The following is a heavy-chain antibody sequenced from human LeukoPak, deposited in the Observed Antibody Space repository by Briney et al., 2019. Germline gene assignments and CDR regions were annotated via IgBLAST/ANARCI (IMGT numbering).Heavy chain of an antibody. CDR2: IYYSGTT. CDR1: GGSITSTTYF. J-gene: IGHJ4*02. D-gene: IGHD3-22*01. CDR3: ARPDTD. Sequence: SETLSLTCTVSGGSITSTTYFWGWIRQPPGKGLECIVIIYYSGTTYYHPSLKNRVTISVDTSKNQLSLKLTSVTAADTAIYYCARPDTDWGQGTLVTVSS. V-gene: IGHV4-39*01.